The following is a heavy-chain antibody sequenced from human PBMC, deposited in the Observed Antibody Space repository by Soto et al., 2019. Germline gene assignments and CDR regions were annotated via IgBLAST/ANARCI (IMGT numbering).Heavy chain of an antibody. CDR2: INAGNGDT. Sequence: GASVKVSCKASGYTFTTYPIHWVRQAPGQRLEWMGWINAGNGDTKYSQKFQGRVTITRDTSANTVYMELSNLRSEDTAVYFCARGGRQCGSPSCYSPLNDWGQGVLVTVSS. CDR1: GYTFTTYP. D-gene: IGHD2-2*01. CDR3: ARGGRQCGSPSCYSPLND. J-gene: IGHJ4*02. V-gene: IGHV1-3*01.